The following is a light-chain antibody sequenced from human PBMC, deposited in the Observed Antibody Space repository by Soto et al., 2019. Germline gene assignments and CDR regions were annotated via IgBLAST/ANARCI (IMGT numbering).Light chain of an antibody. Sequence: EIVMTQSPATLSVSPGERATLSCRASRSVSSTLAWYQQKPGQAPRLLIFGASTRATGIPARFSGSGSGTEFTLTISSLQSEDFAVYYCQQYDYWPRTFGQGTKVDIK. J-gene: IGKJ1*01. V-gene: IGKV3-15*01. CDR1: RSVSST. CDR2: GAS. CDR3: QQYDYWPRT.